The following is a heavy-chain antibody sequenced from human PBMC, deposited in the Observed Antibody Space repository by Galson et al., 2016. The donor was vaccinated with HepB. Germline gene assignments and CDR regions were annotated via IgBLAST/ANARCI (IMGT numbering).Heavy chain of an antibody. D-gene: IGHD1-1*01. CDR2: INPNPDRT. CDR1: GYTFTDYY. Sequence: SVKVSCKASGYTFTDYYMHWVRQAPGQGLEWMGWINPNPDRTKYAQKFQGRVTMTRDSSISTAYMQLTRLTSDDTAVYYCAREQSNWNASWGPGTLVAVSS. CDR3: AREQSNWNAS. V-gene: IGHV1-2*02. J-gene: IGHJ1*01.